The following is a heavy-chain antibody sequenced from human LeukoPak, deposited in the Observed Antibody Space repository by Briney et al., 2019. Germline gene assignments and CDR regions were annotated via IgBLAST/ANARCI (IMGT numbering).Heavy chain of an antibody. V-gene: IGHV3-23*01. CDR1: GFTFSSYA. CDR2: ISGSGRSP. CDR3: AKNPGPGIAVAGTLDV. D-gene: IGHD6-19*01. J-gene: IGHJ6*04. Sequence: GGSLRLSCAASGFTFSSYAMSWVRQAPGKGLEWVSAISGSGRSPYYAHSVKGRFTISRDNSKNTLYLQMNSLRAEDTAVYYCAKNPGPGIAVAGTLDVWGKGTTVTVSS.